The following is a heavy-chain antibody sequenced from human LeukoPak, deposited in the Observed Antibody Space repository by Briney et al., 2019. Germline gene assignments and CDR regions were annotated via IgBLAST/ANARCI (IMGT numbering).Heavy chain of an antibody. J-gene: IGHJ4*02. CDR1: GYTFTSYY. V-gene: IGHV1-46*01. CDR2: INPSGGST. CDR3: ARRPSVYDSVAPFDY. Sequence: GASVKVSCKASGYTFTSYYMHWVRQPPGQGLEWMGIINPSGGSTSYAQKVHGRGTMTIDTSKSTVYMDLSSLRSEDTAVDYCARRPSVYDSVAPFDYWGQGNLVTVSS. D-gene: IGHD5/OR15-5a*01.